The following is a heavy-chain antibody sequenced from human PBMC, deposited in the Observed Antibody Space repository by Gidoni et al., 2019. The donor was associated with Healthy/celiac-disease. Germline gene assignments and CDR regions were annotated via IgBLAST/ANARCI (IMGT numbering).Heavy chain of an antibody. D-gene: IGHD6-13*01. CDR2: SYPGDSDT. J-gene: IGHJ3*02. Sequence: VQLVQSGADVKNPGESLTISCKGSGYSFTSYWIGWVRQMPGKGLEWMGISYPGDSDTRYSPSFKGQVTISDDKSISTAYRQWSSLKASDTAMYYCERPIAAAGAVDIWGQGTMVTVSS. CDR1: GYSFTSYW. V-gene: IGHV5-51*01. CDR3: ERPIAAAGAVDI.